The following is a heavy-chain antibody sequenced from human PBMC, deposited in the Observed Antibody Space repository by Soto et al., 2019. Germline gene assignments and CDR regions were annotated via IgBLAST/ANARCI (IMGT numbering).Heavy chain of an antibody. Sequence: QVQLVQSGAEVKKPGASVRVSCKASGYTFTNYGISWVRQAPGQGLEWMGWVGPYNGNTDHAQNFQGRVTMTTDTSTNTAYMALGSLRSDDTALYYCARCYFSLGSCYTCWHFDLWGRGTLVTVSS. V-gene: IGHV1-18*04. D-gene: IGHD2-15*01. CDR1: GYTFTNYG. CDR2: VGPYNGNT. J-gene: IGHJ2*01. CDR3: ARCYFSLGSCYTCWHFDL.